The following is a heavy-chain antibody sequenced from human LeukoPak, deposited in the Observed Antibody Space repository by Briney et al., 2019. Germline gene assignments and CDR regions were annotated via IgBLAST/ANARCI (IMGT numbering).Heavy chain of an antibody. CDR2: IYYSGTS. CDR1: GGSISSSSYY. Sequence: SETLSLTCTVSGGSISSSSYYWGWIRQPPGKGLEWIGSIYYSGTSSYNPSLKSRLTISVDTSKNQFSLRLHSVTAADTAVYYCARADRTIYYGMDVWGQGTTVTVSS. D-gene: IGHD1-7*01. CDR3: ARADRTIYYGMDV. V-gene: IGHV4-39*01. J-gene: IGHJ6*02.